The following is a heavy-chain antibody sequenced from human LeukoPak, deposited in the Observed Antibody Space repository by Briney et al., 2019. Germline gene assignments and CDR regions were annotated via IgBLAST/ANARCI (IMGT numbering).Heavy chain of an antibody. CDR1: GFTVSSNS. D-gene: IGHD4/OR15-4a*01. CDR2: IYSDNT. Sequence: GGSLRLSCTVSGFTVSSNSMSWVRQAPGKGLEWGSFIYSDNTHYSDSVKGRFTISIDNSKNTLYLQMNSLSAEDTAVYYCARRAGAYSHPYDYWGQGTLVTVSS. J-gene: IGHJ4*02. CDR3: ARRAGAYSHPYDY. V-gene: IGHV3-53*01.